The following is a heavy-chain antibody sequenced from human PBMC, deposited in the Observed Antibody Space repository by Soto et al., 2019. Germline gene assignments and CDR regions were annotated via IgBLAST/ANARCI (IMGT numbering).Heavy chain of an antibody. CDR3: AVARVFTYYDILTGYYRENYMDV. D-gene: IGHD3-9*01. CDR2: IIPIFGTS. Sequence: SVKVSCKASGGTFSSYASSWVRQAPGQGLEWMGGIIPIFGTSNYAQKFQGRVTITADESTSTAYMELSSLRSEDTAVYYCAVARVFTYYDILTGYYRENYMDVWGKGTTVTVSS. CDR1: GGTFSSYA. J-gene: IGHJ6*03. V-gene: IGHV1-69*13.